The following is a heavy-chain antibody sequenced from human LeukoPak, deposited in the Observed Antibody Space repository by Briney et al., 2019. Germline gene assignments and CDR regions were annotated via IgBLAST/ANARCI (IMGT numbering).Heavy chain of an antibody. J-gene: IGHJ4*02. D-gene: IGHD6-19*01. V-gene: IGHV1-69*06. CDR3: ARARGGDSSGWYASARFDY. CDR1: GGTFSSYA. CDR2: IIPIFGTA. Sequence: SVKVSCKASGGTFSSYAISWVRQAPGQGLEWMGGIIPIFGTANYAQKFQGRVTITADKSTSTAYMELSSLRSEDTAVYYCARARGGDSSGWYASARFDYWGQGTLVTVSS.